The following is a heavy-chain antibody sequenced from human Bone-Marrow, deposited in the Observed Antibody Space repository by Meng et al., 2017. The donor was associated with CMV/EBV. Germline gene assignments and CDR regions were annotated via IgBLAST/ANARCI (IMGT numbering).Heavy chain of an antibody. J-gene: IGHJ4*02. CDR2: ISYDGSNK. D-gene: IGHD6-19*01. CDR1: GFTFSSYA. CDR3: ARDKSAGIAVAAFDY. Sequence: GESLKISCAASGFTFSSYAMHWVRQAPGKGLEWVAVISYDGSNKYYADSVKGRFTISRDNSKNTLYLQMDSLRAEDTAVYYCARDKSAGIAVAAFDYWGQGTLVTVSS. V-gene: IGHV3-30*04.